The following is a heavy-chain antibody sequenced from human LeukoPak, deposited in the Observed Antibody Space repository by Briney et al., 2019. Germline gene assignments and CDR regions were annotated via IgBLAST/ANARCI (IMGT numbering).Heavy chain of an antibody. J-gene: IGHJ4*02. CDR1: GFAFSSYA. CDR3: AKGNSRIAAAGTYDY. CDR2: ISGSGGST. V-gene: IGHV3-23*01. D-gene: IGHD6-13*01. Sequence: GGSLRLSCAASGFAFSSYAMSWVRQAPGKGLEWVSAISGSGGSTYYADSVKGRFTIPRDNSKNTLYLQMNSLRAEDTAVYYCAKGNSRIAAAGTYDYWGQGTLVTVSS.